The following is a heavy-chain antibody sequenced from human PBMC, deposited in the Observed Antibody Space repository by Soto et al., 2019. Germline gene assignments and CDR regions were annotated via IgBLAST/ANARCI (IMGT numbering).Heavy chain of an antibody. V-gene: IGHV4-30-4*01. CDR2: IYYSGST. CDR3: ARGGTTVIDAFDI. Sequence: TLSLTCTVSGGSISSGDYYWSWIRQPPGKGLEWIGYIYYSGSTYYNPSLKSRVTISVDTSKNQFSLKLSSVTAADTAVYYCARGGTTVIDAFDIWGQGTMVTVSS. D-gene: IGHD4-17*01. J-gene: IGHJ3*02. CDR1: GGSISSGDYY.